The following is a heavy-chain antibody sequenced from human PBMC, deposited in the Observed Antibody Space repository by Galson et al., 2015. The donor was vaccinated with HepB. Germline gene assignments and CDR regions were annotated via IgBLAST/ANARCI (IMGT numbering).Heavy chain of an antibody. V-gene: IGHV1-69*13. CDR1: GDTFSSHG. CDR2: IIPIFGTV. CDR3: ATDSPSMVGRPDHYYYYGMDV. D-gene: IGHD6-6*01. Sequence: SVKVSCKASGDTFSSHGINWVRQAPGQGLEWMGGIIPIFGTVKQSQKFQGRVTITADETTSTAYMELSSLRSEDTAVYYCATDSPSMVGRPDHYYYYGMDVWGQGTTVIVS. J-gene: IGHJ6*02.